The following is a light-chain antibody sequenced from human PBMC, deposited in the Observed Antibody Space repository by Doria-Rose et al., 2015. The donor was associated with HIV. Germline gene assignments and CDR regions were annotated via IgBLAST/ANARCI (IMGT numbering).Light chain of an antibody. Sequence: TQSPESLGMSLGERATLNCKSNQGLLYTPKNYLAWYQQKPGQPPKLLIYWASTRQSGIPARFSGSGSGTDFTLTISSLEAEDVAVYYCQQYYDTPSFGPWTTVDIK. CDR2: WAS. CDR3: QQYYDTPS. V-gene: IGKV4-1*01. J-gene: IGKJ3*01. CDR1: QGLLYTPKNY.